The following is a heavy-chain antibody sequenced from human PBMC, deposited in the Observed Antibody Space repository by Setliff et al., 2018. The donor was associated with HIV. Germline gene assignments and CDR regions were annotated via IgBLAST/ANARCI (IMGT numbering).Heavy chain of an antibody. CDR2: IYYNGNT. CDR1: GESFSGYY. J-gene: IGHJ4*02. D-gene: IGHD4-17*01. CDR3: AREIYGGNSRPFDY. V-gene: IGHV4-34*11. Sequence: SETLSLTCAVYGESFSGYYWSWIRQPPGKGLEWIGYIYYNGNTNYNPSLKSRGTISVDTSKNQFSLKLTTVTAADTAVYYCAREIYGGNSRPFDYWGQGTLVTVSS.